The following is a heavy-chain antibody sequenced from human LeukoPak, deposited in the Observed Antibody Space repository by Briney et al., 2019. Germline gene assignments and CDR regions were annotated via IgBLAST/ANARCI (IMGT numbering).Heavy chain of an antibody. J-gene: IGHJ4*02. V-gene: IGHV3-7*03. D-gene: IGHD1-1*01. CDR1: GFTFSESW. CDR3: AKGKRYPDY. CDR2: LNLDGSDK. Sequence: GGSLRLSCVVPGFTFSESWMSWVRQAPGKGLGWVASLNLDGSDKYYVDSVKGRFTISRDNAKNSLYLQMDSLRVEDTAVYYCAKGKRYPDYWGQGTLVTVSS.